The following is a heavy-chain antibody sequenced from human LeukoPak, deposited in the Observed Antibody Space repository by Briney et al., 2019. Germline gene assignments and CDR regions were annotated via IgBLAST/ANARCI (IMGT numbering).Heavy chain of an antibody. CDR2: XXXDESRT. CDR1: GFTFSNYG. Sequence: GGSLRLSCAASGFTFSNYGMHWVRQAPGKGLXXXXXXXXDESRTFYGDSVKGRFIISRDNSENTLFLHMHSLRPEDTAVYYCAKALVLTVAGTYYVDHWGQGTLVTVSS. CDR3: AKALVLTVAGTYYVDH. D-gene: IGHD6-19*01. V-gene: IGHV3-30*02. J-gene: IGHJ4*02.